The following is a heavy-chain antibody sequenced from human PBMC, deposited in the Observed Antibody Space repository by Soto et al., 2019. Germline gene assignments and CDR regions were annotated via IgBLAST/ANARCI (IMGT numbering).Heavy chain of an antibody. V-gene: IGHV4-59*01. J-gene: IGHJ4*02. Sequence: SETLSLTCTVSGCSISSYYWSWIRQPPGKGLEWIVYIYYSGSTNYNPSLKSRVTISVDTSKNQFSLKLSSVTAADTAVYYCARVTGDPIQLWSAPLFDYWGQGTLVTVSS. CDR1: GCSISSYY. D-gene: IGHD5-18*01. CDR2: IYYSGST. CDR3: ARVTGDPIQLWSAPLFDY.